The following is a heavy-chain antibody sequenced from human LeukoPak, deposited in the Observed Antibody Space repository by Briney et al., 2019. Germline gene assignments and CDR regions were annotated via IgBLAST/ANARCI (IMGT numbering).Heavy chain of an antibody. J-gene: IGHJ4*02. CDR2: ISAYNGNT. CDR3: ARESHHTITMIVVVTTSYFDY. Sequence: ASVKVSCKASGYTFTSYGISWVQQAPGQGLEWMGWISAYNGNTNYAQKLQGRVTMTTDTSTSTAYMELSSLRSEDTAVYYCARESHHTITMIVVVTTSYFDYWGQGTLVTVSS. D-gene: IGHD3-22*01. CDR1: GYTFTSYG. V-gene: IGHV1-18*01.